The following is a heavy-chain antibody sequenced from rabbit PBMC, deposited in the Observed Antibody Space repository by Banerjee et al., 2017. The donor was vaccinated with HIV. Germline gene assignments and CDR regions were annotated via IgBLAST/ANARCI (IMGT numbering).Heavy chain of an antibody. CDR2: IDVLDLST. Sequence: QSLEESGGGLVKPGGTLTLTCKASGIDFSSSKYISWVRQAPGKGLEWIACIDVLDLSTAHASWAKGRFTISKTSSTTVTLQMTSLTAADTATYFCARGSYASSGGYFFNLWGPGTLVTVS. V-gene: IGHV1S40*01. J-gene: IGHJ4*01. CDR3: ARGSYASSGGYFFNL. D-gene: IGHD1-1*01. CDR1: GIDFSSSKY.